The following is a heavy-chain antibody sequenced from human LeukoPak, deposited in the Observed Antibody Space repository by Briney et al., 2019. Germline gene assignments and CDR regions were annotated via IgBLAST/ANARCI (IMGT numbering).Heavy chain of an antibody. J-gene: IGHJ4*02. CDR1: GFTFSSYA. D-gene: IGHD5-18*01. V-gene: IGHV3-30-3*01. Sequence: GGSLRLSCAASGFTFSSYAMHWVRQAPGKGLEWVAVISYDGSNKYYADSVKGRFTISRDNSKNTLYLQMNSLRAEDTAVYYCARDRGYSYGYFDYRGQGTLVTVSS. CDR3: ARDRGYSYGYFDY. CDR2: ISYDGSNK.